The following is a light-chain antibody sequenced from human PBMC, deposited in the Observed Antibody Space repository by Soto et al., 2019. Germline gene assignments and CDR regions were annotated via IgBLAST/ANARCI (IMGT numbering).Light chain of an antibody. CDR3: QQTYSTPPS. V-gene: IGKV1-39*01. CDR1: QSISTY. J-gene: IGKJ1*01. Sequence: DIQMTQSPSSLSASVGDRVTITCRASQSISTYLNWYQQKAGLAPQLLIYAASSLQSGVPSRFSVIESVTDFTLTISSLQPEDFVTYYCQQTYSTPPSFGQGTKVEIK. CDR2: AAS.